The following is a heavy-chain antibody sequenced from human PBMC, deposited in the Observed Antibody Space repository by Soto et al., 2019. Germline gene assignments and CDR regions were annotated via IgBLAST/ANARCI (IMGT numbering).Heavy chain of an antibody. Sequence: QVQLVQSGAEVKKPGSSVKVSCKASGGTFSSYAISWVRQAPGQGLEWMGGIIPIFGTANYAQKFQGRVTITAYESTSTAYMELSSLRSEDTAVYYCAREVTMVRGVIPGEGIDVWGQGTTVTVCS. CDR3: AREVTMVRGVIPGEGIDV. J-gene: IGHJ6*02. CDR1: GGTFSSYA. CDR2: IIPIFGTA. V-gene: IGHV1-69*01. D-gene: IGHD3-10*01.